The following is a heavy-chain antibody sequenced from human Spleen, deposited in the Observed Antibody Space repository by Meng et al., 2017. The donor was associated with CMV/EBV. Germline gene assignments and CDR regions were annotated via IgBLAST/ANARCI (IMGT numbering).Heavy chain of an antibody. CDR2: INPDGGTT. CDR3: ARDLVGYDAFDV. D-gene: IGHD3-22*01. V-gene: IGHV1-46*01. Sequence: ASVNVSGKASGYSFITYYIHWVRQAPGQGLEWMGRINPDGGTTTYSQKFQGEITLTSDTSTTTVFLELSSLKSEDTAIYYCARDLVGYDAFDVWGQGTMVTVSS. CDR1: GYSFITYY. J-gene: IGHJ3*01.